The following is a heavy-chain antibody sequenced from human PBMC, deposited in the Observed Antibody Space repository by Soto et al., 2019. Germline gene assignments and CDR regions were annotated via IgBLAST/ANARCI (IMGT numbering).Heavy chain of an antibody. J-gene: IGHJ4*02. CDR3: ARDRFGCTSSNCYIYFDS. CDR2: IKQDGSEK. Sequence: GGSLRLSCAASGFTFSSYWMSWVRQSPGKGLEWVANIKQDGSEKYYGDSVEGRFAISRDNAKNSLYLQMNSLKAGDTAVYFCARDRFGCTSSNCYIYFDSWGQGTLVTVSS. D-gene: IGHD2-2*01. V-gene: IGHV3-7*05. CDR1: GFTFSSYW.